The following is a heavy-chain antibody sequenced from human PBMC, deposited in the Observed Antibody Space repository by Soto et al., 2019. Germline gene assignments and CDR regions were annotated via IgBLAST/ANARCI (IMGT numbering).Heavy chain of an antibody. V-gene: IGHV4-4*02. D-gene: IGHD6-13*01. CDR2: IYHSGST. CDR3: ARDTPPGIAAAGDNWFDP. Sequence: QVQLQESGPGLVKPSGTLSLTCAVSGGSISSSNWWSWVRQPPGKGLEWIGAIYHSGSTNYNPSLKSRVTISVDKSKNQFSLKLSSVTAADTAVYYCARDTPPGIAAAGDNWFDPWGQGTLVTVSS. J-gene: IGHJ5*02. CDR1: GGSISSSNW.